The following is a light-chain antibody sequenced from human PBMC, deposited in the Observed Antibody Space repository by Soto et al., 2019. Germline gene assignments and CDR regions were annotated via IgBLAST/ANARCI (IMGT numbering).Light chain of an antibody. Sequence: DIPMTQSPSSVSASVGDRVTITCRASQGVSTWLAWYQQKPGKAPNLLIYTASSLQSGVPSRFSGSGSGTDFTLTINGLQPEDFATSYCQQAASFPITFGQGTRLEIK. V-gene: IGKV1-12*01. J-gene: IGKJ5*01. CDR2: TAS. CDR3: QQAASFPIT. CDR1: QGVSTW.